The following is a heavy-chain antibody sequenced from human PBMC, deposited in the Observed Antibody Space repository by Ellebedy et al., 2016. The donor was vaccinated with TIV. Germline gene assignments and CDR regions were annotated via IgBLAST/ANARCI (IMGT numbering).Heavy chain of an antibody. CDR1: GYSFTRDW. CDR3: ARQNYGRSSSYWYFDV. CDR2: IYAADSDV. Sequence: GESLKISCQVSGYSFTRDWIGWVRQMPGKGLEWMGIIYAADSDVRYSPSFRGQVTISADKSINTAYLQWSSLKASDTATYFCARQNYGRSSSYWYFDVWGRGTLVTVSS. J-gene: IGHJ2*01. D-gene: IGHD4-17*01. V-gene: IGHV5-51*01.